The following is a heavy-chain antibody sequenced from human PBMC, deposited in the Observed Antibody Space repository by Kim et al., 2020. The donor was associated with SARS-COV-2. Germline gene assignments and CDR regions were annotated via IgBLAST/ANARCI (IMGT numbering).Heavy chain of an antibody. Sequence: AQKFQGRVTMTRDTSISTAYMELSRLRSDDTAIYYCARLVVITNNYSFDIWGQGTMVTVSS. D-gene: IGHD3-22*01. V-gene: IGHV1-2*02. CDR3: ARLVVITNNYSFDI. J-gene: IGHJ3*02.